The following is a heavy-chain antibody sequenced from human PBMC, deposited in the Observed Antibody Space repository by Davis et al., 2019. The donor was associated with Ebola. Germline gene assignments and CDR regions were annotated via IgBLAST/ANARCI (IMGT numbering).Heavy chain of an antibody. J-gene: IGHJ6*02. CDR1: GGTFTNYA. V-gene: IGHV1-46*03. D-gene: IGHD6-13*01. CDR3: SRVFGATAGGLLGYYGMDV. CDR2: INPTGGST. Sequence: ASVKVSCKTSGGTFTNYAVNWVRQAPGQGLEWMARINPTGGSTGYAQRFQGRLTVTRDKSTSTVYMELRSLRSEDTAVYYCSRVFGATAGGLLGYYGMDVWGQGTTVTVFS.